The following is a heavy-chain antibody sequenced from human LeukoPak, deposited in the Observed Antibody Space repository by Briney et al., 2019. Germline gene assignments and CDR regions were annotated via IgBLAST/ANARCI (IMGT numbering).Heavy chain of an antibody. CDR1: GYTFTGYY. CDR2: INPNSGGA. CDR3: ARLPLWGDAFDI. D-gene: IGHD2-21*01. J-gene: IGHJ3*02. V-gene: IGHV1-2*02. Sequence: GASAKVSCKASGYTFTGYYMHWVRQAPGQGLEWMGWINPNSGGANYAQKFQGRVTMTRDTSISTAYMELSRLRSDDTAVYYCARLPLWGDAFDIWGQGTMVTVSS.